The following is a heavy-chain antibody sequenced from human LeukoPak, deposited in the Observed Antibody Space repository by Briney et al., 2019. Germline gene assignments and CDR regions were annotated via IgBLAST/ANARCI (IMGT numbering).Heavy chain of an antibody. J-gene: IGHJ3*02. CDR3: ARDAIVVVPGAKWSAFDI. CDR1: GFTFSSYW. V-gene: IGHV3-7*01. D-gene: IGHD2-2*01. Sequence: GGSLRLSCAASGFTFSSYWMSWVRQAPGKGLEWVANIKLDGSEKHYVDSVKGRFTSSRDNAKNSLYLQMNSLRAEDTAVYYCARDAIVVVPGAKWSAFDIWGQGTMVTVSS. CDR2: IKLDGSEK.